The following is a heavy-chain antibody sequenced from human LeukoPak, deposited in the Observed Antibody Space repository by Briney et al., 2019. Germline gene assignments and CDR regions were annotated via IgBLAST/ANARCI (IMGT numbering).Heavy chain of an antibody. Sequence: RPGGSLRLSCAASGFTFSSYSMNWIRQPPGKGLEWIGSIYYSGSTYYNPSLKSRVTISVDTSKNQFSLKLSSVTAADTAVYYCARDQSSIFDYWGQGTLVTVSS. CDR2: IYYSGST. J-gene: IGHJ4*02. V-gene: IGHV4-39*07. D-gene: IGHD6-6*01. CDR1: GFTFSSYS. CDR3: ARDQSSIFDY.